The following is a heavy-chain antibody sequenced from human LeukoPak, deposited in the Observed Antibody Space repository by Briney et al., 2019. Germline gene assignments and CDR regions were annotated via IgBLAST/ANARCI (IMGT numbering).Heavy chain of an antibody. CDR1: GFTFDDYA. D-gene: IGHD3-16*01. CDR3: AKGGPGFDY. CDR2: ISWNSGSI. V-gene: IGHV3-9*01. Sequence: GRSLRLSCAASGFTFDDYAMHWVRQAPGKGLEWVSGISWNSGSIGYADSVKGRFTISRDNAKNSLYLQMNSLRAEDTALYYCAKGGPGFDYWGQGTLVTVSS. J-gene: IGHJ4*02.